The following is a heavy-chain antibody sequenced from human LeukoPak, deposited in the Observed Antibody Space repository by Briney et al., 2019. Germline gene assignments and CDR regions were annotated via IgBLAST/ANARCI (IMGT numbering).Heavy chain of an antibody. CDR2: FDPEDGET. CDR3: ATARQRRVLGAFDI. CDR1: GYTLTELS. Sequence: ASAKVSCKVSGYTLTELSMHWGRQAPGKGLGWRGGFDPEDGETIYAQKFQGGVTMTEDTSTDTAYMELSSLRSEDTAVYYCATARQRRVLGAFDIWGQGTMVTVSS. V-gene: IGHV1-24*01. J-gene: IGHJ3*02. D-gene: IGHD3-16*01.